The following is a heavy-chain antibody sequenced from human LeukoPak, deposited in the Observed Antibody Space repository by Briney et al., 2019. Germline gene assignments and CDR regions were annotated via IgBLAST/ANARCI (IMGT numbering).Heavy chain of an antibody. Sequence: SETLSLTCTVSGGSISSSSYYWGWIRQPPGKGLEWIGSIYYSGSTYYNPSLKSRVTISVDTSKNQFSLKLSSVTAADAAVYYCARDQEGYFYDSGGYYYVGSFDYWGQGTLVTVSS. V-gene: IGHV4-39*07. D-gene: IGHD3-22*01. J-gene: IGHJ4*02. CDR1: GGSISSSSYY. CDR3: ARDQEGYFYDSGGYYYVGSFDY. CDR2: IYYSGST.